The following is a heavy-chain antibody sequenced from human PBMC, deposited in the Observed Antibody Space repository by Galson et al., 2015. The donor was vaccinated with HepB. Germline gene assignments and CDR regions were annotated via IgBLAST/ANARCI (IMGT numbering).Heavy chain of an antibody. CDR1: GGTFSSYA. D-gene: IGHD6-13*01. J-gene: IGHJ3*02. CDR2: IIPIFGTA. Sequence: SVKVSWKASGGTFSSYAISWVRQAPGQGLEWMGGIIPIFGTANYAQKFQGRVTITADKSTSTAYMELSSLRSEDTAVYYCARDSAGGSLFDIWGQGTMVTVSS. CDR3: ARDSAGGSLFDI. V-gene: IGHV1-69*06.